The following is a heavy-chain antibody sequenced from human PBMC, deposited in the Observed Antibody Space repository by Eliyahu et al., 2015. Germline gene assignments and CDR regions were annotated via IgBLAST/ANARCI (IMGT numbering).Heavy chain of an antibody. CDR2: IYYSGST. V-gene: IGHV4-39*02. CDR1: GGSXSSSSYY. J-gene: IGHJ4*02. Sequence: QLQLQESGPGLVKPSETLSXXCTVSGGSXSSSSYYWGWXRQPPGKGLEWIGSIYYSGSTYYNPSLKSRVTIXVDTSKNQFSLKLSSVTAADTAVYYCAGEKVVYASPDEFWGQGTLVTVSS. D-gene: IGHD2-8*02. CDR3: AGEKVVYASPDEF.